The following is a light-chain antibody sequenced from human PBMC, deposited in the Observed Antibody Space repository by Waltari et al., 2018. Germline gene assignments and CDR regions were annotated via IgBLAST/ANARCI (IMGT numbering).Light chain of an antibody. V-gene: IGLV3-25*03. CDR3: QSTDSSAVYVV. J-gene: IGLJ2*01. Sequence: SYELTQPPSVSVSPGQTARITCSGDALPNRYAYWYQQKPGQAPVLLIYKDTGRLSRIPERFSGSTSGTTVTLTISGVQAEDEADYYCQSTDSSAVYVVFGGGTKLTVL. CDR2: KDT. CDR1: ALPNRY.